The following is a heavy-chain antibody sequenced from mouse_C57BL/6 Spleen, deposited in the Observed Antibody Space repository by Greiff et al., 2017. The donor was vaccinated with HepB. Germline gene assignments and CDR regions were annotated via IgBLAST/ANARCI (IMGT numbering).Heavy chain of an antibody. V-gene: IGHV5-9*01. D-gene: IGHD2-4*01. J-gene: IGHJ3*01. CDR1: GFTFSSYT. Sequence: EVKLVESGGGLVKPGGSLKLSCAASGFTFSSYTMSWVRQTPEKRLEWVATISGGGGNTYYPDSVKGRFTISRDNAKNTLYLQMSSLRSEDTALYYCARSYYDYDGAWFAYWGQGTLVTVSA. CDR2: ISGGGGNT. CDR3: ARSYYDYDGAWFAY.